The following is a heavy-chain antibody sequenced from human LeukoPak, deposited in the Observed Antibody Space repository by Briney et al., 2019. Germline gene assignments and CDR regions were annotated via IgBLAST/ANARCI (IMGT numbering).Heavy chain of an antibody. CDR2: ISGSGGST. CDR3: AKDSYGSGSSNPGGYYYYYMDV. Sequence: GGSLRLSCAASGFTFSSYGMSWVRQAPGKGLEWVSAISGSGGSTYYADSVKGRFTISRDNSKNTLYLQMNSLRAEDTAVYYCAKDSYGSGSSNPGGYYYYYMDVWGKGTTVTISS. V-gene: IGHV3-23*01. J-gene: IGHJ6*03. CDR1: GFTFSSYG. D-gene: IGHD3-10*01.